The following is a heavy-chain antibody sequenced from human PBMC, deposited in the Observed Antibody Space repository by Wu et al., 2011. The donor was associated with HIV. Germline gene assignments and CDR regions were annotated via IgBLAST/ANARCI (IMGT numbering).Heavy chain of an antibody. V-gene: IGHV1-69*05. CDR1: GGTFNSYG. CDR3: ASPGPERRYYYYYGMDV. Sequence: QVQLVQSGAEVKKPGSSVKVSCKASGGTFNSYGISWVRQAPGQGLEWMGGIIPMFGTAKYAQKFQGRVTITTDESTNTAYMELSNLRSEDTAVYYCASPGPERRYYYYYGMDVWGQGTTVTVSS. J-gene: IGHJ6*02. D-gene: IGHD1-1*01. CDR2: IIPMFGTA.